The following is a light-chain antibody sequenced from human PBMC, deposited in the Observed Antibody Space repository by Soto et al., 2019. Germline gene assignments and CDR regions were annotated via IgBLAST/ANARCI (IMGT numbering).Light chain of an antibody. CDR2: DGN. CDR1: RSDVGGYNL. CDR3: SSYAGRITLV. V-gene: IGLV2-23*01. Sequence: QSGLTQTASVSGSPRQSITMSCTGSRSDVGGYNLVSWYQQHPGKAPKLLISDGNKRPSGVSDRFSGSKSGNTASLTISGLQAEDEGDYYCSSYAGRITLVFGGGTKLTVL. J-gene: IGLJ2*01.